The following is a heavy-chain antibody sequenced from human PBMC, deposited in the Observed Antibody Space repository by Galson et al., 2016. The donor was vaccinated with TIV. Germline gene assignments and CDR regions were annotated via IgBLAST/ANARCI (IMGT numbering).Heavy chain of an antibody. CDR1: GSSFTSNW. V-gene: IGHV5-51*01. J-gene: IGHJ4*02. Sequence: QSGAEVKKPGESLKISCEASGSSFTSNWIACVRQMPGKSLEWMGIIFPGDSETRYSPSFQGQVTISADKSISTAFLQWTSLKPSDTATYYCARLDSKAYSYWGQGTLVAVSS. D-gene: IGHD3-16*01. CDR2: IFPGDSET. CDR3: ARLDSKAYSY.